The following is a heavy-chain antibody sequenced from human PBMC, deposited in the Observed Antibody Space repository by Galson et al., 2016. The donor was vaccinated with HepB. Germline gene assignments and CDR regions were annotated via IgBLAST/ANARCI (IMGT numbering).Heavy chain of an antibody. CDR1: GGTFSSYA. J-gene: IGHJ4*02. V-gene: IGHV1-69*13. CDR2: IIPIFRTT. CDR3: ANGRRLRGGYSYGVDY. Sequence: SVKVSCKASGGTFSSYAISWVRQAPGQGLEWMGGIIPIFRTTNYAQKFPGRVKITADESTSTVYMEVSSLRSEDTAMYYCANGRRLRGGYSYGVDYWGQGTLVTVSS. D-gene: IGHD5-18*01.